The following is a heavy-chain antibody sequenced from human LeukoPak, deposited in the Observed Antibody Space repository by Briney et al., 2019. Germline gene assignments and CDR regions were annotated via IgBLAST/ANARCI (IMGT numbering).Heavy chain of an antibody. CDR2: IYYSGST. D-gene: IGHD3-22*01. J-gene: IGHJ4*02. CDR3: AREVPYYYDSSGTFDY. V-gene: IGHV4-30-4*01. CDR1: GGSISSGDYY. Sequence: PSETLSLTCTVSGGSISSGDYYWSWIRQPPGKGLEWIGYIYYSGSTYYNPSLKGRVTISVDTSKNQFSLKLSSVTAADTAVYYCAREVPYYYDSSGTFDYWGQGTLVTVSS.